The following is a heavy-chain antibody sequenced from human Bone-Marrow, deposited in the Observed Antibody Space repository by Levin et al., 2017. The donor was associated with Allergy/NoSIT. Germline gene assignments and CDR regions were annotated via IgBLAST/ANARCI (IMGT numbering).Heavy chain of an antibody. Sequence: ASVKVSCKASGGTFSTYAISWVRQAPGLGLEWMGAIVPIFRTPNYAQKFQGRITITADESTRTAYIALTTLSSEDTAVYYCASVYMWGQGTLVTVS. CDR3: ASVYM. CDR2: IVPIFRTP. D-gene: IGHD3-16*01. CDR1: GGTFSTYA. V-gene: IGHV1-69*13. J-gene: IGHJ3*02.